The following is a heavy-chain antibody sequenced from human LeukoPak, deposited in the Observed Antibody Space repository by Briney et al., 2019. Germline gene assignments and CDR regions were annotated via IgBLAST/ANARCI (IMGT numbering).Heavy chain of an antibody. Sequence: AGGSLRLSCTTSGFTFSSYAMTWVRHAPGMGLEWISALSGSGTTTYYANSVKGRFAVYRDNSKNTLSLQMNSLEAEDTAMYYCARHSLWCSGGSCYYNWFDPWGQGTLVTVSS. V-gene: IGHV3-23*01. J-gene: IGHJ5*02. CDR2: LSGSGTTT. CDR3: ARHSLWCSGGSCYYNWFDP. D-gene: IGHD2-15*01. CDR1: GFTFSSYA.